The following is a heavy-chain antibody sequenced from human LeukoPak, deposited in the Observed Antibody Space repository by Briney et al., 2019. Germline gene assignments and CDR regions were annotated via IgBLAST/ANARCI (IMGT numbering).Heavy chain of an antibody. CDR3: ARGDYYDSSGYYYS. V-gene: IGHV3-30-3*01. D-gene: IGHD3-22*01. J-gene: IGHJ4*02. Sequence: GESLRLSCAASGFTFSSYAMHWVRQAPGKGLEWVAVISYDGSNKYYADSVKGRFTISRDNSKNTLYLQMNSLRAEDTAVYYCARGDYYDSSGYYYSWGQGTLVTVSS. CDR2: ISYDGSNK. CDR1: GFTFSSYA.